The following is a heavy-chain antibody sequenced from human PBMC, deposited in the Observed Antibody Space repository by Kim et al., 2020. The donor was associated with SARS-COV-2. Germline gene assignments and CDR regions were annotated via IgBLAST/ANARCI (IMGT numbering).Heavy chain of an antibody. Sequence: SVKVSCKASGGTFSSYAISWVRQAPGQGLEWMGGIIPIFGTANYAQKVQGRVTITADESTSTAYMELSSLRSEDTAVYYCARLRDYYYDSSWDLGAFDIWGQGTMVTVSS. CDR2: IIPIFGTA. CDR3: ARLRDYYYDSSWDLGAFDI. J-gene: IGHJ3*02. V-gene: IGHV1-69*13. D-gene: IGHD3-22*01. CDR1: GGTFSSYA.